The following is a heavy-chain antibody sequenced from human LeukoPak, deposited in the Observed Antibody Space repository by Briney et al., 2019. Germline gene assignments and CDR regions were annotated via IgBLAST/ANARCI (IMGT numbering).Heavy chain of an antibody. CDR3: ASFGGSYYDY. CDR2: IYYSGST. CDR1: DGSFSGYY. D-gene: IGHD1-26*01. J-gene: IGHJ4*02. Sequence: SETLSLTCAIYDGSFSGYYWSWIRQPPGKGLEWIGQIYYSGSTNYNPSLMSRVTISVDTSKNQFSLKLSSVTAADTAIYYCASFGGSYYDYWGQGILVTVSS. V-gene: IGHV4-59*01.